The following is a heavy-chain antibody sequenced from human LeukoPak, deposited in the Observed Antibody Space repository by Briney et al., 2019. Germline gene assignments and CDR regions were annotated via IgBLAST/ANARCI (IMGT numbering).Heavy chain of an antibody. D-gene: IGHD3-22*01. CDR1: GFTFSDYY. CDR3: ARGAMIVVVIAYDAFDI. J-gene: IGHJ3*02. V-gene: IGHV3-11*05. CDR2: ISSSSSYT. Sequence: GGSLRLSCAASGFTFSDYYMSWIRQAPGKGLEWVSYISSSSSYTNYADSVKGRFTISRDNAKNSLYLQMNSLRAEDTAVYYCARGAMIVVVIAYDAFDIWGQGTMVTVSS.